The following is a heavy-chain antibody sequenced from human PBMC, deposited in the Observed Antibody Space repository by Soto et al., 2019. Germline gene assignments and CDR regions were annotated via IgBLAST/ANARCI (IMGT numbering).Heavy chain of an antibody. Sequence: QVQLQESGPGLVKPSGTLSLTCAVSSGSISSSNWWSWVRQPPGKGLEWIGEIYHSGSTNSNPSLKSRVTISVDKSKNQFSLKLSSVTAADTAVYYCARGGFTMVRGVIPTDAFDIWGQGTMVTVSS. CDR2: IYHSGST. CDR1: SGSISSSNW. D-gene: IGHD3-10*01. V-gene: IGHV4-4*02. J-gene: IGHJ3*02. CDR3: ARGGFTMVRGVIPTDAFDI.